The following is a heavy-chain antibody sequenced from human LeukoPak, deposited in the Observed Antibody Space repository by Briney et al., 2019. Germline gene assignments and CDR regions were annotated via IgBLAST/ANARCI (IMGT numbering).Heavy chain of an antibody. J-gene: IGHJ4*02. V-gene: IGHV3-53*01. D-gene: IGHD3-16*01. Sequence: GGSLRLSCAASGFTVRNNYVSWVRHAPGKGLEWVSFIYSGGSTHYADSVKRRFTISRDNSKNTVYIQMNSLRAEDPAVYYCARDYDYIWGSYFGYWGQGTLVTVSS. CDR2: IYSGGST. CDR1: GFTVRNNY. CDR3: ARDYDYIWGSYFGY.